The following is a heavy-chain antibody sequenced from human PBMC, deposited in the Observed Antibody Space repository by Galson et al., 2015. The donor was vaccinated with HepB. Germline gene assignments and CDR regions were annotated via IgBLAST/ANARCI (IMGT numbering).Heavy chain of an antibody. CDR1: GFTFSYYA. CDR2: IPPSGDNT. V-gene: IGHV3-23*01. Sequence: SLRLSCAASGFTFSYYAMAWVRQAPGKGLESISAIPPSGDNTYSADSLQARFFISRDNSQNTLFLQMNSLRADDTAIYFCAKVFPEKTDGWYRQALYYFDSWGQGTRVTVSS. CDR3: AKVFPEKTDGWYRQALYYFDS. J-gene: IGHJ4*02. D-gene: IGHD6-19*01.